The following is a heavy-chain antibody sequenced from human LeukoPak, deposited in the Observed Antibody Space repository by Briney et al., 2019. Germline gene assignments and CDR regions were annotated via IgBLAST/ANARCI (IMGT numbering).Heavy chain of an antibody. CDR3: ARSYSSSYEN. Sequence: SETLSLTCTVSGGSIDSSPYYWGWIRQPPGKGLEWIGSIYHTGNTHYNPSLKSRVTISVDTSNNHFSLKLSSVAAADTAVYYCARSYSSSYENWGQGTLVTVSS. D-gene: IGHD6-6*01. CDR2: IYHTGNT. CDR1: GGSIDSSPYY. V-gene: IGHV4-39*07. J-gene: IGHJ4*02.